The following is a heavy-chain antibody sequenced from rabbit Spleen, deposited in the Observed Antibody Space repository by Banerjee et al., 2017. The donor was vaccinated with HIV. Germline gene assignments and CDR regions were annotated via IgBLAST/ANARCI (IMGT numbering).Heavy chain of an antibody. D-gene: IGHD3-1*01. CDR3: ARDLASVVGWNFGL. CDR2: GYPDGIGST. J-gene: IGHJ4*01. Sequence: QSLEESGGDMVKPGASLTLTCTASGFSFSTTYYICWVRQAPGKGLEWIGCGYPDGIGSTAYASWAKGRFTISKSSSSTVTLQMTSLTAADTATYFCARDLASVVGWNFGLWGPGTLVTVS. CDR1: GFSFSTTYY. V-gene: IGHV1S40*01.